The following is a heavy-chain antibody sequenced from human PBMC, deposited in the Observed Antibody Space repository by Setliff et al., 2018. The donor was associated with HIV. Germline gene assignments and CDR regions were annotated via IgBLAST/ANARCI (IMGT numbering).Heavy chain of an antibody. CDR3: ATSSSIYYYSYMDV. V-gene: IGHV1-18*01. CDR2: ISAYNGNT. Sequence: ASVKVSCKASGYTFISYGISWVRQAPGQGLEWMGWISAYNGNTNYAQKRQGRDTMTTDTSTSTAYMELRSLRSDDTAVYYCATSSSIYYYSYMDVWGKATKITVSS. CDR1: GYTFISYG. J-gene: IGHJ6*03. D-gene: IGHD3-3*02.